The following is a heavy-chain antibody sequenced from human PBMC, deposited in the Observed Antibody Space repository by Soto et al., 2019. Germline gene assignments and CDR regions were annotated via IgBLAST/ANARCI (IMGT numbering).Heavy chain of an antibody. CDR2: IIPILGIA. CDR1: GGTFSSYT. CDR3: ARDGMNGGYDYRDAFAI. J-gene: IGHJ3*02. Sequence: QVQLVQSGAEVKKPGSSVKVSCKASGGTFSSYTISWVRQAPGQGLAWMGRIIPILGIANYAQKFQGRVTITADKSPSTAFMELISRRSADTAVYYCARDGMNGGYDYRDAFAIWGQGTMVTVSS. D-gene: IGHD5-12*01. V-gene: IGHV1-69*08.